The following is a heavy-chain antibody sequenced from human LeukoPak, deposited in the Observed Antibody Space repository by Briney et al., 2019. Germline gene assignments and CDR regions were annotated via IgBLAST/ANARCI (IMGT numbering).Heavy chain of an antibody. CDR3: AKDPRPSYYFDY. J-gene: IGHJ4*02. CDR1: GFTFSSYA. Sequence: GGSLRLSSAASGFTFSSYAMSWVRRAPGKGLEWVSAISGSGGSTYYADSVKGRFTISRDNSKNTLYLQMNSLRAEDTAVYYCAKDPRPSYYFDYWGQGTLVTVSS. CDR2: ISGSGGST. V-gene: IGHV3-23*01.